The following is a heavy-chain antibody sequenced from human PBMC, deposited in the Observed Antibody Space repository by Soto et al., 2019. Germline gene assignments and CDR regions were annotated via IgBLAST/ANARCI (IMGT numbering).Heavy chain of an antibody. CDR3: ARDLGQGNTTAHNYFDY. CDR2: TFYRGGT. CDR1: GGSVSSGSFY. Sequence: PSETLSLTCTVSGGSVSSGSFYWSWIRQPPGRGLEWIGYTFYRGGTKYNPSLKSRVTMSVDTSRNQFSLRLKSVTTTDTAIYYCARDLGQGNTTAHNYFDYWGQGTLVTVSS. J-gene: IGHJ4*02. V-gene: IGHV4-61*01. D-gene: IGHD2-21*02.